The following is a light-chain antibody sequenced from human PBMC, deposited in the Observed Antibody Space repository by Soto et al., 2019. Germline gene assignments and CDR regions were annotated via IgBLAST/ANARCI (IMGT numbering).Light chain of an antibody. J-gene: IGLJ1*01. CDR2: GHS. Sequence: QSVLTQPPSVSGAPGQRVTISCTGSSSNIGAYYDVHWYQQLPGKAPKLLIYGHSNRPSGVSDRFSGSKSGNSASLAITGLQAEDEADYYCQSYASSLSGYVFGTGTKVTVL. V-gene: IGLV1-40*01. CDR1: SSNIGAYYD. CDR3: QSYASSLSGYV.